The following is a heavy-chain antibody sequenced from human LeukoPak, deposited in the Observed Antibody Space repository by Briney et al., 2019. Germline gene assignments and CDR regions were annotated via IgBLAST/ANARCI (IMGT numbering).Heavy chain of an antibody. CDR1: GFTFSSYA. J-gene: IGHJ3*02. CDR3: AKDIVVVPAANDAFDI. Sequence: GGSLRLSCAASGFTFSSYALSWVRQAPGKGLEWVSTISGSANSTYYADSVKGRFSICRDNSKNTLNLQMNSLRAEDTAEYFCAKDIVVVPAANDAFDIWGQGTMVTVSS. V-gene: IGHV3-23*01. D-gene: IGHD2-2*01. CDR2: ISGSANST.